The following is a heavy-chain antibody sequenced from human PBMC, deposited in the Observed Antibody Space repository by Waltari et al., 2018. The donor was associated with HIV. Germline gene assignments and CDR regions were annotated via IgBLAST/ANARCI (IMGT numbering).Heavy chain of an antibody. D-gene: IGHD2-15*01. Sequence: EVHLVESGGGLVQPGGSLRVSCAASGLTFRTHSISSVRPAPRKGLGWVANIKSDGSEKFFVDAVKGRFTISRDNTKNSLYLQMNSLRADDTAVYYCARDRRCSGGSCYYFDYWGQGTQVAVSS. J-gene: IGHJ4*02. CDR2: IKSDGSEK. V-gene: IGHV3-7*01. CDR1: GLTFRTHS. CDR3: ARDRRCSGGSCYYFDY.